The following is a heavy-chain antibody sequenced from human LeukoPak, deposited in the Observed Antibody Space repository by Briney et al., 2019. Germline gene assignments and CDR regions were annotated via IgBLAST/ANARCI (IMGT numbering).Heavy chain of an antibody. CDR1: GGSISSYY. V-gene: IGHV4-59*01. CDR3: ARGNYGSGTHYYYYMDV. CDR2: IYYSGST. J-gene: IGHJ6*03. D-gene: IGHD3-10*01. Sequence: SETLSLTCTVSGGSISSYYWSWIRQPPGKGLEWIGYIYYSGSTNYSPSLKSRVTISVDTSKNQFSLKLSSVTAADTAVYYCARGNYGSGTHYYYYMDVWGKGTTVTISS.